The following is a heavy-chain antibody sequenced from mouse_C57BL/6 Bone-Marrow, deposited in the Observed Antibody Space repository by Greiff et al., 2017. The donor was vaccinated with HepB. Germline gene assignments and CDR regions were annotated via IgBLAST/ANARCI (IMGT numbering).Heavy chain of an antibody. V-gene: IGHV1-72*01. CDR1: GYTFTSYW. CDR2: IDPNRGGN. D-gene: IGHD2-4*01. J-gene: IGHJ3*01. CDR3: ARLGYDYDGTWFAY. Sequence: QVQLQQPGAELVKPGASVKLSCKASGYTFTSYWMNWVQPRPGRGLEWIGRIDPNRGGNKYNEKFKSKGTLTVYKPSSTAYMQLSSRTSEDSAGYYCARLGYDYDGTWFAYWGQGTLVTVSA.